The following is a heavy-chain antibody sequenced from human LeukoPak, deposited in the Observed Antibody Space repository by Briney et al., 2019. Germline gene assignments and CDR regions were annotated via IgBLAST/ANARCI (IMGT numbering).Heavy chain of an antibody. CDR1: GGTFSSYT. CDR2: IIRILGIA. CDR3: ARDKDYYDSSGYYYNPFDY. Sequence: SVKVSCKASGGTFSSYTISWVRQAPGQGLEWMGRIIRILGIANYAQKFQGRVTITADKSTSTAYMELSSLRSEDTAVYYCARDKDYYDSSGYYYNPFDYWGQGTLVTVSS. D-gene: IGHD3-22*01. V-gene: IGHV1-69*04. J-gene: IGHJ4*02.